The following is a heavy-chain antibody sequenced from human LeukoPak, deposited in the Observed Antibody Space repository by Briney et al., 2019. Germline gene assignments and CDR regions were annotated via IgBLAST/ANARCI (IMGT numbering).Heavy chain of an antibody. CDR3: AREGMGTTFSAWFDP. J-gene: IGHJ5*02. CDR2: IHHDGSNK. Sequence: PGGSLRLSCAASGFTFSSYGMHWVRQAPGKGLDWVAFIHHDGSNKYYADSVRGRFTVSRDNSKNTMFLQFNTLRPEDTAVYYCAREGMGTTFSAWFDPWGQGTLVTVSS. V-gene: IGHV3-30*02. D-gene: IGHD1-7*01. CDR1: GFTFSSYG.